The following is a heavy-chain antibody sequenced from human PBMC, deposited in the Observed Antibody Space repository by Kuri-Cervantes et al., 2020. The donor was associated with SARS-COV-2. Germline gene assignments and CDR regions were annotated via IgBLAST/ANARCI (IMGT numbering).Heavy chain of an antibody. CDR2: INSDGSVT. CDR1: GFTFSRSW. V-gene: IGHV3-74*01. CDR3: ARVETSHYSSYYMDV. Sequence: GESLKISCAASGFTFSRSWMFWVRQAPGKGLVWVSRINSDGSVTSYPDSVEGRFTISRDNAKNTLSLQMNSLSAEDTAVYFCARVETSHYSSYYMDVWGKGTTVTVSS. J-gene: IGHJ6*03.